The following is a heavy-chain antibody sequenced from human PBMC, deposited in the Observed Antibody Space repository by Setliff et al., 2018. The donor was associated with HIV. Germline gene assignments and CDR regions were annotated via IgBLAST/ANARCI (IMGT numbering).Heavy chain of an antibody. D-gene: IGHD2-21*02. CDR2: THYSGSS. V-gene: IGHV4-59*11. Sequence: KTSETLSLTCTISGGFISNHYWNWIRQPPGKGLEWIGSTHYSGSSYYSPSLKSRVTISLDTSKNQFSLKLSSMTAADTAVYCCARDVGLCGVDCWPYFYFDLWGRGNLVTVSS. J-gene: IGHJ2*01. CDR3: ARDVGLCGVDCWPYFYFDL. CDR1: GGFISNHY.